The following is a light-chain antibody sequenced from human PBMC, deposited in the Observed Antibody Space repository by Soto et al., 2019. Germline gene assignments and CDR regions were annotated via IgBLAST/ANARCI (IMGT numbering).Light chain of an antibody. Sequence: ALAQSPVALSLSPGERATLSCRASQSVSTDLAWYQQKPGQAPRLLIYDASNRATGIPVRFSGGGSGTDFTLTISSLQSEDFAVYYCQHYNNWLITFGQGTRLEIK. CDR2: DAS. J-gene: IGKJ5*01. V-gene: IGKV3-11*01. CDR3: QHYNNWLIT. CDR1: QSVSTD.